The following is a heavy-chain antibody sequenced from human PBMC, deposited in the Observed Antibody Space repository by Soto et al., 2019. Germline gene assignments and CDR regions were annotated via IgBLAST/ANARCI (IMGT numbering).Heavy chain of an antibody. D-gene: IGHD6-13*01. Sequence: SETLSLTCTVSGGSISSSSYYWGWIRQPPGKGLEWIGSIYYSGSTYYNPSLKSRVTISVDTSKNQFSLKLSSVTAADTAVYYCARFHYSSSWYFWGQGTLVTVSS. V-gene: IGHV4-39*01. CDR2: IYYSGST. J-gene: IGHJ4*02. CDR3: ARFHYSSSWYF. CDR1: GGSISSSSYY.